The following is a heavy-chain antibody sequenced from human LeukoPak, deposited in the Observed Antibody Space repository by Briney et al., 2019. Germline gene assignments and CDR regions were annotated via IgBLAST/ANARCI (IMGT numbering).Heavy chain of an antibody. V-gene: IGHV3-23*01. CDR3: AKDRMYYYDSSGSSPYYFDY. Sequence: GGSLRLSCEASGFTFSAYAMSWVRQAPGKGLEWVSAVSGRGDSTYYADSVKGRFTISRDNSKNTLSLQMNSLRAEDTAVYYCAKDRMYYYDSSGSSPYYFDYWGQGTLVTVSS. D-gene: IGHD3-22*01. CDR2: VSGRGDST. CDR1: GFTFSAYA. J-gene: IGHJ4*02.